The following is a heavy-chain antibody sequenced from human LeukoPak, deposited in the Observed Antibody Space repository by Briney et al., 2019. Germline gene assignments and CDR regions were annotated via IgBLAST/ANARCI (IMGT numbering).Heavy chain of an antibody. CDR2: IDPKSGGT. CDR1: VYTLTAYY. D-gene: IGHD6-13*01. V-gene: IGHV1-2*02. Sequence: ASVKVSCKASVYTLTAYYIHLVRQAPGQGLEWMGWIDPKSGGTGYAQKFQGRVNMTRDTSINTAYMELNFLRSDDTAAHFCATGERGSSWWDALHYWGQGTLVTVSS. J-gene: IGHJ4*02. CDR3: ATGERGSSWWDALHY.